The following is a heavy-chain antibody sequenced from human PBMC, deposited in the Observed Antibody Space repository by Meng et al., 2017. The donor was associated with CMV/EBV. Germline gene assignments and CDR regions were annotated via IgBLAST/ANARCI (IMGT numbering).Heavy chain of an antibody. Sequence: SVKVSCKVSGYTLTELSMHWVRQAPGQGLEWMGGFDPEDGETIYAQKFQGRVTMPEDTSTDTAYMELSSLRSEDTAVYYCATATGYYYGMDVWGQGTTVTVSS. V-gene: IGHV1-24*01. CDR3: ATATGYYYGMDV. CDR2: FDPEDGET. CDR1: GYTLTELS. J-gene: IGHJ6*02.